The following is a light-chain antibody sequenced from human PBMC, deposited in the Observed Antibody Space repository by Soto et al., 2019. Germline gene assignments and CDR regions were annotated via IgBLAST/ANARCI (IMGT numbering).Light chain of an antibody. CDR2: EGT. V-gene: IGLV2-23*03. CDR1: SSNVGNYNL. Sequence: QSALTQPASVSGSPGQSITISCTGTSSNVGNYNLVYWYQHHPGKAPKLMIYEGTKRPSGVSNRFSGSKSGNTASLTISGLQAEDEADYYFCSYAGCSTFRVFGGGTKITVL. J-gene: IGLJ3*02. CDR3: CSYAGCSTFRV.